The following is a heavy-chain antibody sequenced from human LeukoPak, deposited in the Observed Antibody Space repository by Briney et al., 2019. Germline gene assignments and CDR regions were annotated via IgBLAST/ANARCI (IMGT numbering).Heavy chain of an antibody. J-gene: IGHJ5*02. CDR3: ARASDPWLQLT. D-gene: IGHD5-24*01. V-gene: IGHV1-2*02. Sequence: ASVKVSCKASGYTFTGYYIFWVRQAPGQGLGWMGWINPNSGGTNYAQKFQGRVTMTRDTSISTAYMELSRLRSDDTAVYYCARASDPWLQLTWGQGTLVTVSS. CDR2: INPNSGGT. CDR1: GYTFTGYY.